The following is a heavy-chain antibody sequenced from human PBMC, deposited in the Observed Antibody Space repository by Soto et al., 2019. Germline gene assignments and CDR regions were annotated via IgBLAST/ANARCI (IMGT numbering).Heavy chain of an antibody. CDR2: ISYDGSNK. CDR3: ARDSPAPYYDSSGYYYDFDY. V-gene: IGHV3-30-3*01. J-gene: IGHJ4*02. D-gene: IGHD3-22*01. Sequence: PGGSLRLSCAASGFTFSSYVMHWVRQSPGKGLEWVAVISYDGSNKYYADSVKGRFTISRDNSKNTLYLQMNSLRAEDTAVYYCARDSPAPYYDSSGYYYDFDYWGQGTLVTGS. CDR1: GFTFSSYV.